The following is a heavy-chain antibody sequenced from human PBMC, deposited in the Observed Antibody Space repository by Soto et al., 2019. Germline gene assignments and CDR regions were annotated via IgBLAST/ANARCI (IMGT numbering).Heavy chain of an antibody. CDR1: GFTFSSYA. V-gene: IGHV3-23*01. CDR2: ISGSGGST. D-gene: IGHD2-15*01. Sequence: EVQLLESGGGLVQPGGSLRLSCAASGFTFSSYAMSWVRQAPGKGLEWVSAISGSGGSTYYADSVKGRFTISRDNSKNTLYLQMNSLRAEDTSVYYCAKDSYCSGGSCYSLVSLYYYYGMDVWGQGTTVTVSS. J-gene: IGHJ6*02. CDR3: AKDSYCSGGSCYSLVSLYYYYGMDV.